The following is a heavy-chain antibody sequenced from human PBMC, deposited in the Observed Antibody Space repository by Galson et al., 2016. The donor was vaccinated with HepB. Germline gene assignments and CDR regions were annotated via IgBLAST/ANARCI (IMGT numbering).Heavy chain of an antibody. D-gene: IGHD2-21*02. CDR1: GDSVSTNSGA. CDR2: TYYRSKWYT. J-gene: IGHJ4*02. CDR3: ARDLAVTGRAFAF. Sequence: CAISGDSVSTNSGAWNWIRQSPSRGLEWLGRTYYRSKWYTDYAVTVRSRITINSDTSKNHVSLQLNSVTPEDTAVYYCARDLAVTGRAFAFWGPGTLVTVSS. V-gene: IGHV6-1*01.